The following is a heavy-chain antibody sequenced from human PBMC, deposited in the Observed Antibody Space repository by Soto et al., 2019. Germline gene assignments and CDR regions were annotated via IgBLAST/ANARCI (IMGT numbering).Heavy chain of an antibody. CDR2: TYYRSKWYN. J-gene: IGHJ5*02. D-gene: IGHD6-13*01. V-gene: IGHV6-1*01. Sequence: SQTLSLPCAISGDSVSSNSAAWNWIRQSPSRGLEWLGRTYYRSKWYNDYAVSVKSRITINPDTSKNQFSLQLNSVTPEDTAVYYCAREGIAAAGMVGWFDPWGQGTLVTVSS. CDR3: AREGIAAAGMVGWFDP. CDR1: GDSVSSNSAA.